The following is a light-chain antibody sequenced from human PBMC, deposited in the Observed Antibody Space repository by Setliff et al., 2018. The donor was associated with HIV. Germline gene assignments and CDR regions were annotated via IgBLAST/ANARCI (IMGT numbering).Light chain of an antibody. CDR3: RSYTGRFYF. CDR1: SSDVGGYNY. J-gene: IGLJ1*01. CDR2: EVN. Sequence: QSVLTQPPSASGSPGQSVTISCTGTSSDVGGYNYVSWYQHHPDKAPKLIIYEVNKRPSGIPDRFFGSKSGNTAFLTVSGLQAEDEADYFCRSYTGRFYFFGSGTKVTVL. V-gene: IGLV2-8*01.